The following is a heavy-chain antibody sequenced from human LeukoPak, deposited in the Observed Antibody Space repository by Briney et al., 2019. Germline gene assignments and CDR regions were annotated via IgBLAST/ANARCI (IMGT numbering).Heavy chain of an antibody. CDR3: ARASVYLGFED. Sequence: GRSLRLSCAASGFTFSSYGMHWVRQAPGKGLEWVAVISYDGSNKYYADSVKGRFTISRDNSKNTLYLQMNSLRAEDTAVYYCARASVYLGFEDWGQGTLVTVSS. CDR1: GFTFSSYG. V-gene: IGHV3-30*03. J-gene: IGHJ4*02. CDR2: ISYDGSNK. D-gene: IGHD3-16*02.